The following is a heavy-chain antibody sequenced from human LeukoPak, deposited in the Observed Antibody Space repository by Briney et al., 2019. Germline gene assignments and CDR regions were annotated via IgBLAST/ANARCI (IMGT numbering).Heavy chain of an antibody. CDR2: INHSGT. D-gene: IGHD2-2*01. J-gene: IGHJ5*02. V-gene: IGHV4-34*01. CDR3: ARAADFVGVLAATGGFDP. CDR1: GGSLSSYS. Sequence: PSETLSLTCAVLGGSLSSYSWSWIRQPPGKGLEWIGEINHSGTNYSPSLKSRVTMSVDTSKKKFSLKLTSVTAADTAVYYCARAADFVGVLAATGGFDPWGQGTLVTVSS.